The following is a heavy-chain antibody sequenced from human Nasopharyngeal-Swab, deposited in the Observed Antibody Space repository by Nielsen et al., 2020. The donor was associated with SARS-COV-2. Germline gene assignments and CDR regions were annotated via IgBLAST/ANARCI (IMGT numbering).Heavy chain of an antibody. CDR3: AKDKEDLRGVGSYDY. D-gene: IGHD3-10*01. Sequence: GESLKISCVGSGFTLRNYDMGWVRQAPGKGLEWVSLISGSGGGTYYIDSVKGRFTISRDNSKNTLHLHMSSQRAEDTAVYYCAKDKEDLRGVGSYDYWGQGTLVTVSS. J-gene: IGHJ4*02. CDR1: GFTLRNYD. CDR2: ISGSGGGT. V-gene: IGHV3-23*02.